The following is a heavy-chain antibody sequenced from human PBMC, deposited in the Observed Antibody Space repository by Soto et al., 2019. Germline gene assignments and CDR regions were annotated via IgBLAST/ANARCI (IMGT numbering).Heavy chain of an antibody. CDR2: ISGNGERT. Sequence: GGSLRLSCAASGFTFSSYAFNWVRQAPGKGLEWVSGISGNGERTYYVESVKGRFTIFRDNSKNTMYLQMNSLRVEDTAIYYCARGEAVAGTEFDYWGQGALVTVSS. D-gene: IGHD6-13*01. CDR3: ARGEAVAGTEFDY. CDR1: GFTFSSYA. J-gene: IGHJ4*02. V-gene: IGHV3-23*01.